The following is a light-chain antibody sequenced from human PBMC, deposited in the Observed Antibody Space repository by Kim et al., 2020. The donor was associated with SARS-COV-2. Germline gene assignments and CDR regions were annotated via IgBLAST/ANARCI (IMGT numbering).Light chain of an antibody. CDR1: TGAVTSSHY. V-gene: IGLV7-46*01. CDR2: DTS. CDR3: LLSYSGGWV. J-gene: IGLJ3*02. Sequence: QAVVTQEPSLTVSPGGTVTLTCGSSTGAVTSSHYPYWFQQRPGQAPRTLIFDTSNRHSWTPARFSGSLLGGKAALTLSGAKLEDEAEYYCLLSYSGGWVFGGGTQLTVL.